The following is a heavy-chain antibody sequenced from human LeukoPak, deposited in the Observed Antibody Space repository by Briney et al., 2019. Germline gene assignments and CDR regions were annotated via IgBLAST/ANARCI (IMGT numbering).Heavy chain of an antibody. CDR3: ARDSTGTVFDL. V-gene: IGHV3-21*01. Sequence: GGSLRLSCAASGFSFSTYSMNWVRQAPGKGLELVSSISSRSGYIYYADSVKGRFTISRDNAKNSLYLQMDSLGAEDTAVYYCARDSTGTVFDLWGQGTLVTVSS. CDR2: ISSRSGYI. D-gene: IGHD1-1*01. CDR1: GFSFSTYS. J-gene: IGHJ4*02.